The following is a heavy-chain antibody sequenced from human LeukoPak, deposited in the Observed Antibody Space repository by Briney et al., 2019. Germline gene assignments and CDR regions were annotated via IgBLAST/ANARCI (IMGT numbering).Heavy chain of an antibody. V-gene: IGHV4-59*01. CDR2: IYYSGST. J-gene: IGHJ4*02. CDR1: GGSISSYY. CDR3: ARFSRAAVGTQRCLDY. D-gene: IGHD6-13*01. Sequence: SETLSLTCSVSGGSISSYYWSWIRPPPGKGLQWIGYIYYSGSTNYNPSLKSRVTISVDTSKNQFSLKLNSVTAADAAVYFCARFSRAAVGTQRCLDYWGQGTMVTVSS.